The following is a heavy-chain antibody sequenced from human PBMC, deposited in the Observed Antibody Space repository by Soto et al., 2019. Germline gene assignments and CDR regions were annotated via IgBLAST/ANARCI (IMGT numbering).Heavy chain of an antibody. CDR3: ARHIVSNYSYYYGSEV. CDR2: IYPVDSDT. V-gene: IGHV5-51*01. D-gene: IGHD1-26*01. CDR1: GYSFSSYW. Sequence: PVESLKISSKGSGYSFSSYWIGWVRQIPWKGLEWMGIIYPVDSDTRYSPSFQGQVTISADKSISTAYLQWSSLKASDTAMYYCARHIVSNYSYYYGSEVLGKGTPVIVSS. J-gene: IGHJ6*04.